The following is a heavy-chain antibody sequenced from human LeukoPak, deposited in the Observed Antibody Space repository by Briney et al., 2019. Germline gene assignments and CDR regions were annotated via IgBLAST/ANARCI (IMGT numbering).Heavy chain of an antibody. V-gene: IGHV3-7*01. CDR1: GFTFSSHW. D-gene: IGHD3-16*01. J-gene: IGHJ4*02. CDR3: ARGGFDY. Sequence: GGSLRLSCAASGFTFSSHWMSWVRQAPGKGLEWVANIKYDGSEKYYVDSVKGRFTISRDDTKNSLYLQMNSLRAEDTAVYYCARGGFDYWGQGTLVTVSS. CDR2: IKYDGSEK.